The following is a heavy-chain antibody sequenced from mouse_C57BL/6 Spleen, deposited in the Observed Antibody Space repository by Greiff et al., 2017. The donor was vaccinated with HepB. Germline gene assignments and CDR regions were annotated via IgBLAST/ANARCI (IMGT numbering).Heavy chain of an antibody. CDR1: GYAFSSSW. CDR2: IYPGDGDT. CDR3: ARGVLYISFAY. J-gene: IGHJ3*01. V-gene: IGHV1-82*01. Sequence: QVQLKESGPELVKPGASVKISCKASGYAFSSSWMNWVKQRPGKGLEWIGRIYPGDGDTNYNGKFKGKATLTADKSSSTAYMQLSSLTSEDSAVYFCARGVLYISFAYWGQGTLVTVSA.